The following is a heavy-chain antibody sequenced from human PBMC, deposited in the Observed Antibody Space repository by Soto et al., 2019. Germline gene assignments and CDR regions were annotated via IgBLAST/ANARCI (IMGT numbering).Heavy chain of an antibody. CDR2: IWYDGSNK. V-gene: IGHV3-33*01. Sequence: QVQLVESGGGVVQPGRSLRLSCAASGFTFSSYGMHWVRQAPGKGLEWVAVIWYDGSNKYYADSVKGRFTISRDNSKNTLYLQMNSLRAEDTAVYYCARDRENGIAVAGIDYWGQGTLVTVSS. J-gene: IGHJ4*02. CDR3: ARDRENGIAVAGIDY. CDR1: GFTFSSYG. D-gene: IGHD6-19*01.